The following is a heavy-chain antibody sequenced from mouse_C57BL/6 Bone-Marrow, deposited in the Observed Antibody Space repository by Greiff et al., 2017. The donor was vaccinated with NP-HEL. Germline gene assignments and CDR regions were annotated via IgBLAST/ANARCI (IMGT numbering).Heavy chain of an antibody. CDR2: IDPENGDT. CDR1: GFNIKDDY. CDR3: TLYYYGSSLAWFAY. V-gene: IGHV14-4*01. Sequence: EVQLVESGAELVRPGASVKLSCTASGFNIKDDYMHWVKQRPEQGLEWIGWIDPENGDTEYASKFQGKATITADTSSNTAYLQLSSLTSEDTAVYYCTLYYYGSSLAWFAYWGQGTLVTVSA. J-gene: IGHJ3*01. D-gene: IGHD1-1*01.